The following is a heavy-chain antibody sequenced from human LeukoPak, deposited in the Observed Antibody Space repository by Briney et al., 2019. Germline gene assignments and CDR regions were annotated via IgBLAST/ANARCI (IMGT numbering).Heavy chain of an antibody. CDR1: GFTFSSYA. V-gene: IGHV3-23*01. D-gene: IGHD4-23*01. CDR3: ANGHGGNSYFDY. J-gene: IGHJ4*02. CDR2: IIHSGANT. Sequence: PGGSLRLSCAASGFTFSSYAMSWVRQAPGKGLEWVSAIIHSGANTYYADSVKGRFSISRDNSKNTLYLQMNSLRAEDTAVYYCANGHGGNSYFDYWGQGTLVTVSS.